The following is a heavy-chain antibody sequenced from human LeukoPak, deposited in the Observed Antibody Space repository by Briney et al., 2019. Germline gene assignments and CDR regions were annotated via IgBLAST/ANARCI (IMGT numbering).Heavy chain of an antibody. CDR1: GFTFSSYA. Sequence: TGGSLRLSCAASGFTFSSYAMSWVRQAPGKGLEWVSAISGSGGTTYYADSVKGRFTISRDNSKNTLYLQMNSLRAEDTAVYYCAKVGTTVTRLGFFDYWGQGTLVTVSS. V-gene: IGHV3-23*01. CDR2: ISGSGGTT. D-gene: IGHD4-17*01. CDR3: AKVGTTVTRLGFFDY. J-gene: IGHJ4*02.